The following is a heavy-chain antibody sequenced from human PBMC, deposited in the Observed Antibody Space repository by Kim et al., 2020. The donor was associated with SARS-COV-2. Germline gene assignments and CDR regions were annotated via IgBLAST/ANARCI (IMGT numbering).Heavy chain of an antibody. D-gene: IGHD1-26*01. J-gene: IGHJ5*02. V-gene: IGHV3-13*04. Sequence: GGSLRLSCAASGFTFSSYDMHWVRQATGKGLEWVSAIGTAGDTYYPGSVKGRFTISRENAKNSLYLQMNGLRAGDTAVYYCARGGGSPLTKGWFDPWGQGTLVTVSP. CDR3: ARGGGSPLTKGWFDP. CDR2: IGTAGDT. CDR1: GFTFSSYD.